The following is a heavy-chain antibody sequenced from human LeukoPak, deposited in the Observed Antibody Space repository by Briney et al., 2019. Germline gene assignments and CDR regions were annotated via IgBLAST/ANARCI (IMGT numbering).Heavy chain of an antibody. CDR2: IYSGGST. Sequence: GGSLRLSCAASGFTVSSNYMSWVRQAPGKGLEWVSVIYSGGSTYYPDSVKGRFTISRDNSKNTLYLQMNSLRAEDTAVYYCARETDTAMVPYFDYWGQGTLVTVSS. CDR3: ARETDTAMVPYFDY. J-gene: IGHJ4*02. CDR1: GFTVSSNY. V-gene: IGHV3-53*01. D-gene: IGHD5-18*01.